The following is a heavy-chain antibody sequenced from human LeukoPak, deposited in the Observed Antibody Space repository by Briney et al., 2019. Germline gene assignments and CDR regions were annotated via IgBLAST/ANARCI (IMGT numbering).Heavy chain of an antibody. V-gene: IGHV1-46*01. CDR1: GYTFTHYY. CDR2: INPSGGST. Sequence: GASVKVSCKASGYTFTHYYIHWVRQAPGQGLEWMGIINPSGGSTNYAQKFQGRVTLTRDTSTSTVYMELCGLRSEDTAVYYCARSPYTYGSLFYLDYWGQGTLVTVSS. J-gene: IGHJ4*02. D-gene: IGHD5-18*01. CDR3: ARSPYTYGSLFYLDY.